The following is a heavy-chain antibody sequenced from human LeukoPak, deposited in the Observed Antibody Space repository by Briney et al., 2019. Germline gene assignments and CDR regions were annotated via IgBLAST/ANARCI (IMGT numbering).Heavy chain of an antibody. D-gene: IGHD2-15*01. CDR1: EFTFSSYA. V-gene: IGHV3-30-3*01. CDR3: ARASSLRRAAALGY. CDR2: ISYDGSNK. J-gene: IGHJ4*02. Sequence: GGSLRLSCAAFEFTFSSYAMHWVRKAPGKGLEWGAVISYDGSNKYYADSVKGRFTISRDNSKNTLYLQMNSLRAEDTAVYYCARASSLRRAAALGYWGQGTLVTVSS.